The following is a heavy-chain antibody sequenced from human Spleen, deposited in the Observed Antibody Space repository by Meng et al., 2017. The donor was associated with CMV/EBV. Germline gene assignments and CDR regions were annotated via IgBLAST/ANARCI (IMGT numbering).Heavy chain of an antibody. J-gene: IGHJ5*02. CDR1: GGSISSYY. CDR2: IYTSGST. Sequence: QVQLQESGPGLVKPSETLSLTCTVSGGSISSYYWSWIRQPAGKGLEWIGRIYTSGSTNYNPSLKSRVTMSVDTSKNQFSLKLSSVTAADTAVYYCARDWDAVAGDYNWFDPWGQGTLVTVSS. CDR3: ARDWDAVAGDYNWFDP. D-gene: IGHD6-19*01. V-gene: IGHV4-4*07.